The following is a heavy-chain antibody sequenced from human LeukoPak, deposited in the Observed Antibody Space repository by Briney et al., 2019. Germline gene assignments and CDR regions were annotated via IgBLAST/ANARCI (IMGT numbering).Heavy chain of an antibody. CDR3: ARRRYYDSTGYLD. D-gene: IGHD3-22*01. CDR1: GSSISSSSYY. J-gene: IGHJ1*01. Sequence: SETLSLTCTVSGSSISSSSYYWDWIRQPPGKGLEWMGSIYYSGRTYYNMSLKSRVTISIDTSKNQFSLNLNSVTAADTAVYYCARRRYYDSTGYLDWGQGTLVTVSS. V-gene: IGHV4-39*01. CDR2: IYYSGRT.